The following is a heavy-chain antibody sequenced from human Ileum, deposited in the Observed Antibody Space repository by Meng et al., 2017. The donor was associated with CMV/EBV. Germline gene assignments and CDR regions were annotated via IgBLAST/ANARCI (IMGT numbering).Heavy chain of an antibody. CDR1: GGTVSSGNYY. D-gene: IGHD4-23*01. CDR3: ASSARTVVMGFGSEVYYYGMDV. J-gene: IGHJ6*02. V-gene: IGHV4-61*01. CDR2: IDYSGSN. Sequence: SETLSLTCTVSGGTVSSGNYYWNWIRQPPGMRLEWIGYIDYSGSNYYNPSLKSRVTISVDTSKNQFSLRLSSVTAADTAVYYCASSARTVVMGFGSEVYYYGMDVWGQGTTVTVSS.